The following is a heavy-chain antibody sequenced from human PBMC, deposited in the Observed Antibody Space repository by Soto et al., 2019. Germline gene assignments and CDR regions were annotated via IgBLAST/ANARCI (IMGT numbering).Heavy chain of an antibody. V-gene: IGHV1-2*02. J-gene: IGHJ4*02. CDR1: GYSFTAQF. CDR3: ARRGYTYGFDY. CDR2: ITPNSGNT. D-gene: IGHD5-18*01. Sequence: GASGKVSCKASGYSFTAQFIHWVRQAPGQGLEWMGWITPNSGNTHFAQKFQGRVSLTRDTSVSTVYMELSSLTSDDTAVYYCARRGYTYGFDYWGQGTLVTVSS.